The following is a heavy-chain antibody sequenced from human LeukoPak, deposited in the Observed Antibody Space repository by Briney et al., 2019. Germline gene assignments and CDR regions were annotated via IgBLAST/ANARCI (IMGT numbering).Heavy chain of an antibody. D-gene: IGHD4-17*01. CDR3: ARVLSAVTSTFDY. CDR1: GYSFTHHN. CDR2: IKPNNGDT. Sequence: ASVKVSCKASGYSFTHHNVHWVRQAPGQALEWMGSIKPNNGDTKFSQKFQDRVTLTSDTSIDTAYMEMSGLTSDDTAIYYCARVLSAVTSTFDYWGQGTLVTVSS. V-gene: IGHV1-2*02. J-gene: IGHJ4*02.